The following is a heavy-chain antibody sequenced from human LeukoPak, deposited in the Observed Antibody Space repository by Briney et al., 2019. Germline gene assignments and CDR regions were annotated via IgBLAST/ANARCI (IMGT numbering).Heavy chain of an antibody. D-gene: IGHD4-17*01. CDR1: EVDFSSNA. CDR3: ANEIRPNDY. J-gene: IGHJ4*02. V-gene: IGHV3-23*01. CDR2: ISISGSKT. Sequence: GGSVRLSCAASEVDFSSNAMTWVRQAPGKGLEWVSAISISGSKTYYADSVKGRFTISRDNSKNTLYLQMNSLRAEDTAVYYCANEIRPNDYWGQGTQVTVSS.